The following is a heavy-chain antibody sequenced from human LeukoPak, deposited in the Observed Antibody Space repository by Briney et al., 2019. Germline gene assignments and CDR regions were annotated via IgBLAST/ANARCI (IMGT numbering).Heavy chain of an antibody. J-gene: IGHJ6*02. CDR2: TSSSSSYI. V-gene: IGHV3-21*01. CDR3: ARDQLPAFITGTTPYYYGMDV. CDR1: GFTFSSYS. D-gene: IGHD1-20*01. Sequence: MSGGSLRLSCAASGFTFSSYSMTWVRQAPGKGLEWVSSTSSSSSYIYYADSVKGRFTISRDNSKNTLYLQMNSLRAEDTAVYYCARDQLPAFITGTTPYYYGMDVWGQGTTVTVSS.